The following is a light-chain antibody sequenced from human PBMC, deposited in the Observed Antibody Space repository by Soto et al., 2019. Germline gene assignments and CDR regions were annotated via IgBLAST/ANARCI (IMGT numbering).Light chain of an antibody. CDR1: GSNIGAGYD. J-gene: IGLJ1*01. V-gene: IGLV1-40*01. Sequence: QSVLTQPPSVSGAPGQRVTISCTGSGSNIGAGYDVHWYQQLPGTAPKPLIYGNSNRPSGVPDRFPGSKSDTSASLAITGLQAEDEADYDCQSYDSSLSGSYVFGTGTKLTVL. CDR3: QSYDSSLSGSYV. CDR2: GNS.